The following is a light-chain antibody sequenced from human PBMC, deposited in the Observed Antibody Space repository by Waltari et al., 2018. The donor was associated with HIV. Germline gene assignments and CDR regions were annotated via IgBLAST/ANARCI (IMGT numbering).Light chain of an antibody. V-gene: IGLV2-8*01. CDR3: SSYAGSNPVV. CDR1: SSDVGGYNY. Sequence: QSALTQPPSASGSPGQSVTISCTGTSSDVGGYNYVSWYQQHPGKPPKLIIYEVSKRPSGVPDRFSGSKSGNTASLTVSGLQAEDEANYYCSSYAGSNPVVFGGGTKLTVL. CDR2: EVS. J-gene: IGLJ2*01.